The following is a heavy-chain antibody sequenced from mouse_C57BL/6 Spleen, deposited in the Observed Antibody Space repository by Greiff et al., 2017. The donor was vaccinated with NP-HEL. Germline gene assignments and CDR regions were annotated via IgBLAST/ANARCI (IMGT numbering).Heavy chain of an antibody. CDR2: FYPGSGSI. CDR1: GYTFTEYT. V-gene: IGHV1-62-2*01. J-gene: IGHJ4*01. D-gene: IGHD2-5*01. Sequence: QVQLQQSGAELVKPGASVKLSCKASGYTFTEYTIHWVKQRSGQGLEWIGWFYPGSGSIKYNEKFKDKATLTADKSSSTVYMELSRLTSEDSAFYFCARHEERLYYSNDGDYAMDYWGQGTSVTVSS. CDR3: ARHEERLYYSNDGDYAMDY.